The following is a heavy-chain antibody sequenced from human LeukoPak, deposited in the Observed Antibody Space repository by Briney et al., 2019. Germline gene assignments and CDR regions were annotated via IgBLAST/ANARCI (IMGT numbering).Heavy chain of an antibody. D-gene: IGHD4-17*01. J-gene: IGHJ4*02. Sequence: ASVKVSCKASGYTFTSYGISWVRQAPGQGLEWMGWISAYNGNTNYAQKLQGRVTMTTDTSTSTAYMELRSLRSDDTAVYYRARVSATVTRYYFDYWGQGTLVTVSS. CDR2: ISAYNGNT. V-gene: IGHV1-18*01. CDR1: GYTFTSYG. CDR3: ARVSATVTRYYFDY.